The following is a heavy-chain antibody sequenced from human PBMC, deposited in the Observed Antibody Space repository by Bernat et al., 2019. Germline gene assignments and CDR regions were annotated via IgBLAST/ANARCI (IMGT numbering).Heavy chain of an antibody. J-gene: IGHJ3*02. Sequence: QITLKESGPTLVKPTQTLTLTCTFSGFSLSTSGVGVGWIRQPPGKALEWLTLIYWDDDKRYSPSLKSSLTITKDTSKNQVVLTMTNMDPVDTATYYCARLIITMTGGGNGFDMWGQGTMVTVSS. CDR1: GFSLSTSGVG. CDR2: IYWDDDK. V-gene: IGHV2-5*02. D-gene: IGHD3-22*01. CDR3: ARLIITMTGGGNGFDM.